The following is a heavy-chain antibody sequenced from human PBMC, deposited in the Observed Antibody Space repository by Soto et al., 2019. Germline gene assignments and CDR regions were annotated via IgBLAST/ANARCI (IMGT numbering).Heavy chain of an antibody. CDR3: VRLQHDTSGYYPYYFDC. CDR1: GGSINSGGHY. D-gene: IGHD3-22*01. CDR2: IYYSGST. J-gene: IGHJ4*02. V-gene: IGHV4-31*03. Sequence: PSETLSLTCTVSGGSINSGGHYWSWIRQHPWKGLEWIGYIYYSGSTYYNPSLKSRVTISADTSKNQFSLELTSVTAADTAVYYCVRLQHDTSGYYPYYFDCWGQGXLVTVYS.